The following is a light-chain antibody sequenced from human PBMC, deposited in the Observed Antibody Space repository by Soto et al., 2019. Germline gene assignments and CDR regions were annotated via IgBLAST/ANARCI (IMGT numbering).Light chain of an antibody. Sequence: DIQLTQSPSFLSASVGDRVTITCRASQGISSYLAWYQQKPGKAPKLLIYGASTLRSGVPSRFSGSGSGRTFTLTISSLQPEDVATYYCQRTDRAPLTFGGGTKVEIK. CDR1: QGISSY. CDR3: QRTDRAPLT. J-gene: IGKJ4*01. CDR2: GAS. V-gene: IGKV1-27*01.